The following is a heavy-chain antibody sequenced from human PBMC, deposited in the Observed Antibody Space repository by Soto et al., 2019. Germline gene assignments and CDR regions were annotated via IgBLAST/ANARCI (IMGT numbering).Heavy chain of an antibody. CDR2: IYATGTT. D-gene: IGHD1-1*01. Sequence: PSETLSLTCTVSGASISGFYWSWIRKSVGKGLEWIGRIYATGTTDYNPSLKSRVMMSVDTSKKQFSLKLRSVTAADTAVYYCVRDGTKTLRDWFDPWGQGISVTVSS. CDR1: GASISGFY. CDR3: VRDGTKTLRDWFDP. V-gene: IGHV4-4*07. J-gene: IGHJ5*02.